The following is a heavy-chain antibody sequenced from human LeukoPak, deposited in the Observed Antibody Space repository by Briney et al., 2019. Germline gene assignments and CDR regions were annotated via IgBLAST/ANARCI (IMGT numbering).Heavy chain of an antibody. CDR2: ISGSGGST. Sequence: GGSLRLSCAASGFTFSSYAMSWVRQAPGKGLEWVSAISGSGGSTYYADSVKGRFTISRDNSKNTLYLQLNSLRAEDTAVYYCAKDLNHCTGGTCYGFDYWGQGTLVTVSS. J-gene: IGHJ4*02. CDR1: GFTFSSYA. V-gene: IGHV3-23*01. D-gene: IGHD2-15*01. CDR3: AKDLNHCTGGTCYGFDY.